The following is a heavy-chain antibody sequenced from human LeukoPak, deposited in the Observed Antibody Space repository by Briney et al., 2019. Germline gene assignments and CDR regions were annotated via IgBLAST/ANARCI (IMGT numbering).Heavy chain of an antibody. Sequence: GESLKISCKGSGYSFTSYWIGWVRQMPWKGLEWMGIIYPGDSDTRYSPSFQGQVTISADKSISTAYLQWSSLKASDTAMYYCARQRVRAAAGNYYYYYYMDVWGKGTTVTISS. CDR3: ARQRVRAAAGNYYYYYYMDV. V-gene: IGHV5-51*01. CDR2: IYPGDSDT. CDR1: GYSFTSYW. J-gene: IGHJ6*03. D-gene: IGHD6-13*01.